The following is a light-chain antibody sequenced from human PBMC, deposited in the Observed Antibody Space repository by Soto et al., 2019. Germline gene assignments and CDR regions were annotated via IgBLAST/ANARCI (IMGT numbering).Light chain of an antibody. J-gene: IGKJ4*01. CDR1: QSVSTN. CDR2: GAS. CDR3: QQYNEWPLT. V-gene: IGKV3-15*01. Sequence: PGERATLSCGASQSVSTNLAWYQQKPGQVPRLLIYGASTRASDIPARFSGSGSGTEFTLTISSLQSEDFGVYYCQQYNEWPLTFGGGTKVEIE.